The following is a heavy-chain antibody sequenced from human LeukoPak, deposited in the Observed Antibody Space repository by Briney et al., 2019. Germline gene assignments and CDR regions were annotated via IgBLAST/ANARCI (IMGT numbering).Heavy chain of an antibody. CDR2: IYYGGSS. CDR3: ARQMTTKGFDY. Sequence: SQTLSLAFTVSAASIISSSYYWGWLRQPPWNGLEWIGSIYYGGSSYYTKSLKRLVTISVDTFKNQYSLKLRSVTAAATAVYSCARQMTTKGFDYWGKGTLVTVSS. D-gene: IGHD1-1*01. J-gene: IGHJ4*02. CDR1: AASIISSSYY. V-gene: IGHV4-39*01.